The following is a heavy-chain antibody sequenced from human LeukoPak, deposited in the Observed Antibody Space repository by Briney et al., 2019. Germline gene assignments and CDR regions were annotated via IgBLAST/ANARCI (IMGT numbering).Heavy chain of an antibody. CDR3: YGGRTRGGWFDP. CDR2: ISWNSGSI. D-gene: IGHD1-7*01. J-gene: IGHJ5*02. V-gene: IGHV3-9*01. CDR1: GFTFDDYA. Sequence: GGSLRLSCAASGFTFDDYAMHWVRQAPGKGVEWVSGISWNSGSIGYADSVKGRFTISRDNAKNSLYLQMNSLRAEDTALYYCYGGRTRGGWFDPWGQGTLVTVSS.